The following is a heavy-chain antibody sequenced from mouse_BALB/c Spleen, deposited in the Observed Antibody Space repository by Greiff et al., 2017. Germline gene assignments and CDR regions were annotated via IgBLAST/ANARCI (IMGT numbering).Heavy chain of an antibody. CDR1: GFSLTSYG. CDR3: ARENDGSSPWFAY. Sequence: VQGVESGPGLVAPSQSLSITCTVSGFSLTSYGVHWVRQPPGKGLEWLGVIWAGGSTNYNSALMSRLSISKDNSKSQVFLKMNSLQTDDTAMYYCARENDGSSPWFAYWGQGTLVTVSA. CDR2: IWAGGST. J-gene: IGHJ3*01. D-gene: IGHD1-1*01. V-gene: IGHV2-9*02.